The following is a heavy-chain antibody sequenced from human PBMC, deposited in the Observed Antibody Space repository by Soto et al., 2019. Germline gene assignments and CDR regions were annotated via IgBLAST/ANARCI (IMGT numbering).Heavy chain of an antibody. V-gene: IGHV5-51*01. CDR1: GYSFTSYW. Sequence: GESLKISCKGSGYSFTSYWIGWVRQMPGKGLEWMGIIYPGDSDTRYSPSFQGQVTISADKSISTAYLQWSSLKASDTAMYYCAIGGPWYSARYNGFDYRGQGSLVTVSS. CDR3: AIGGPWYSARYNGFDY. D-gene: IGHD1-26*01. CDR2: IYPGDSDT. J-gene: IGHJ4*02.